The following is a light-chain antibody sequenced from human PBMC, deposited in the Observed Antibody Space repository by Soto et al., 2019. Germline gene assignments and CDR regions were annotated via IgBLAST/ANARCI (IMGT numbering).Light chain of an antibody. J-gene: IGKJ2*01. V-gene: IGKV1-39*01. CDR2: AAS. CDR3: QQSYSTLYT. Sequence: DIQMTQSPSSLSASVGDRVTITCRASQSISSYLNWYQQKPGKAPKLLIYAASSLQSGVPSRFSGSGSGTEFAHTSSSLQPEDVATYYCQQSYSTLYTFGQGTKLEIK. CDR1: QSISSY.